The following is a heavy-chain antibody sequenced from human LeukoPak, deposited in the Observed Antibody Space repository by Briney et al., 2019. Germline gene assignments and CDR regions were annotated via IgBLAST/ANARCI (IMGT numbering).Heavy chain of an antibody. CDR3: ARVLVVVPAAIPPRGMDV. D-gene: IGHD2-2*01. CDR2: ISPNSGGT. V-gene: IGHV1-2*02. CDR1: GYTFTGYY. J-gene: IGHJ6*02. Sequence: GASVKVSCKASGYTFTGYYMHWVRQAPGQGLEWMGWISPNSGGTNYAQKFQGRVTMTRDTSISTAYMELSRLRSDDTAVYYCARVLVVVPAAIPPRGMDVWGQGTTVTVSS.